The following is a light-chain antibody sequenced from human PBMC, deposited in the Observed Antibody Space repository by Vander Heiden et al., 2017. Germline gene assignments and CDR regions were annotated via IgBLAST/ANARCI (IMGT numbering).Light chain of an antibody. J-gene: IGKJ2*01. V-gene: IGKV1-39*01. CDR2: AAS. Sequence: IQITPSPASLSASVGDRVTITCRASQSISSYLNWYQQKPGKVPKLLIYAASSLQTGVPSRFSGSGSGTDFTLTISSRQPEDFATYYCQQSYSTPLYTFGPGTKLEIK. CDR3: QQSYSTPLYT. CDR1: QSISSY.